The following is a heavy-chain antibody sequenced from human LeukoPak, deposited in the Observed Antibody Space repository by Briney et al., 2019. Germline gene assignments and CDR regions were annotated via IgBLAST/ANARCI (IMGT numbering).Heavy chain of an antibody. J-gene: IGHJ4*02. CDR2: ISGSGGST. CDR1: GFTFSSYA. Sequence: GGSLRLSCAASGFTFSSYAMSWVRQAPGKGLEWVSAISGSGGSTYYADSVKGRFTISRDNSKNTLYLQMNSLRAEDTAVYYCANSPRGYSDGTRQFDYWGQGTLVTVSS. V-gene: IGHV3-23*01. CDR3: ANSPRGYSDGTRQFDY. D-gene: IGHD5-18*01.